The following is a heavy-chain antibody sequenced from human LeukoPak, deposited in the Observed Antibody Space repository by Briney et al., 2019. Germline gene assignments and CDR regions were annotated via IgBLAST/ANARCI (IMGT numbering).Heavy chain of an antibody. D-gene: IGHD2-15*01. CDR2: IKQDGSEK. Sequence: GRSLRLSCAASGFTFSSYWMSWVRQAPGKGLEWVANIKQDGSEKYYVDSVKGRFTISRDNAKNSLYLQMNSLRAEDTAVYYCARVYCSGGSCYSRRQDIFDYWGQGTLVTVSS. CDR3: ARVYCSGGSCYSRRQDIFDY. V-gene: IGHV3-7*01. J-gene: IGHJ4*02. CDR1: GFTFSSYW.